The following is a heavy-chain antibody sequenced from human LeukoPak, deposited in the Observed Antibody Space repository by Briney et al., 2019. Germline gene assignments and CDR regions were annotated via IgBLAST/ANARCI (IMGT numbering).Heavy chain of an antibody. J-gene: IGHJ3*02. Sequence: KSGGSLRLSCAASGFTFSSYSMNWVRQAPGKGLEWVSSISSSSSYIYCADSVKGRFTISRDNAKNSLYLQMNSLRAEDTAVYYCARDPGDRYSGSHDAFDIWGQGTMVTVSS. V-gene: IGHV3-21*01. D-gene: IGHD1-26*01. CDR2: ISSSSSYI. CDR3: ARDPGDRYSGSHDAFDI. CDR1: GFTFSSYS.